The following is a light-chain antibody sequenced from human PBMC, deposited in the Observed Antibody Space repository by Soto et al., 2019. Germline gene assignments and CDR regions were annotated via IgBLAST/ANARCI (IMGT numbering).Light chain of an antibody. CDR1: SSNIGAGYD. CDR2: GDS. CDR3: QSYDTGLSRVV. Sequence: QSVLTQPPSVSGAPGQRVTISCTGSSSNIGAGYDVHWYQHLPGTAPKLLIYGDSNRPSGVPDRFSGSKSGTSASLAITGLQDADEDDYYYQSYDTGLSRVVFGTGTKLTVL. J-gene: IGLJ1*01. V-gene: IGLV1-40*01.